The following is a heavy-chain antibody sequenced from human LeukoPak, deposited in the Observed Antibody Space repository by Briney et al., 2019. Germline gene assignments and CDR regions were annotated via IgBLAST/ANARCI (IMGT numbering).Heavy chain of an antibody. CDR2: IYYSGST. Sequence: SETLSLTCTVSGGSISSSSYYWGWIRQPPGKGLEWVGSIYYSGSTYYNPSLKSRVTISVDTSKNQFSLKLSSVTAAGTAVYYCAVEGYYDSSGYYPATLFDYWGQGTLVTVSS. D-gene: IGHD3-22*01. J-gene: IGHJ4*02. CDR1: GGSISSSSYY. V-gene: IGHV4-39*01. CDR3: AVEGYYDSSGYYPATLFDY.